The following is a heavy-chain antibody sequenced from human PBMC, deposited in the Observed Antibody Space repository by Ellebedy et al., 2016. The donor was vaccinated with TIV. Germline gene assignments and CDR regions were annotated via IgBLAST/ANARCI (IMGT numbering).Heavy chain of an antibody. CDR2: ITNNSSTI. CDR1: GFTLSAYS. CDR3: ARGTGPTHWRIDY. V-gene: IGHV3-48*01. J-gene: IGHJ4*02. D-gene: IGHD1-1*01. Sequence: GESLKISCAASGFTLSAYSMNWVRQTPGKGLELVSYITNNSSTIYYPDSVKGRFTISRDNAKNSLYLQMDSLRAEDTAVYYCARGTGPTHWRIDYWGQGTLVTVSS.